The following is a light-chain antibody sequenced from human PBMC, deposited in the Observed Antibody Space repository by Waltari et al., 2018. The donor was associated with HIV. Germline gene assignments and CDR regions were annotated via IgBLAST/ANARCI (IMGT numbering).Light chain of an antibody. CDR1: QSLLHSNGFNY. V-gene: IGKV2-28*01. J-gene: IGKJ2*01. Sequence: DIVMTPSPLSLPVTPGEPASISCRSSQSLLHSNGFNYLAWYLQKPGQSPQLLIYIDSNRAPGVPDRFSGSGSGTDFTLKISRVEAEDVGVYYCMQALQTPPAFGQGTKLEIK. CDR2: IDS. CDR3: MQALQTPPA.